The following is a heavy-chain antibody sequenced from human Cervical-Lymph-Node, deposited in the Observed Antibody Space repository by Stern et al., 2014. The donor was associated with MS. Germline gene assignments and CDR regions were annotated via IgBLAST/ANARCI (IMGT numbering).Heavy chain of an antibody. CDR3: VVRGGKY. CDR2: ISGRDTST. D-gene: IGHD3-10*01. V-gene: IGHV3-23*04. J-gene: IGHJ4*02. Sequence: EVQLVQSGGGLIQPGGSLRLSCAVSGFNFNTYAMSWVRQAPGEGLEWVSSISGRDTSTYYADSVQGRFTISRDNSNNTLYLQMNSLRVEDTAVYHCVVRGGKYWGQGTLVTVSS. CDR1: GFNFNTYA.